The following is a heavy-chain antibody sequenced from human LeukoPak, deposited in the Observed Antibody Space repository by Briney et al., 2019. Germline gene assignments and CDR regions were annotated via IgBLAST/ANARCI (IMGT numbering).Heavy chain of an antibody. D-gene: IGHD3-10*01. V-gene: IGHV1-18*01. CDR3: ARDDEEFGELRRFDP. CDR2: ISAYNGNT. CDR1: GYTFSNYN. J-gene: IGHJ5*02. Sequence: ASVRVSCKTSGYTFSNYNITWVRQAPGQGLEWLGWISAYNGNTNYAQKFQGRVTMTTEKSTTTAYMELTSLRFDDTAVYYCARDDEEFGELRRFDPWGQGTLVTVSS.